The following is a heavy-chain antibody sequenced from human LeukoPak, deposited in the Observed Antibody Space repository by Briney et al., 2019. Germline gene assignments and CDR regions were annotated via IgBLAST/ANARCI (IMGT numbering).Heavy chain of an antibody. D-gene: IGHD6-19*01. Sequence: GASVKVSCKASGYTFTSHYMHWVRQAPGQGLEWMGIISPSGGSTSYAQKFQGRVTMTRDTSTSTVYMELSSLRSEDTAVYYCARDRPRRSGIAVAGTINWFDPWGQGTLVTVSS. CDR3: ARDRPRRSGIAVAGTINWFDP. J-gene: IGHJ5*02. CDR2: ISPSGGST. CDR1: GYTFTSHY. V-gene: IGHV1-46*01.